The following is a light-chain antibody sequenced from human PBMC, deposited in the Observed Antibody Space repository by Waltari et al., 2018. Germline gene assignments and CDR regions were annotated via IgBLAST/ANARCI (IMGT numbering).Light chain of an antibody. J-gene: IGKJ1*01. Sequence: DIQMTQSPSTLSASVVDRVIITCRASQSISNWLAWYQQKPGKAPKVLIYDASSLESGVPSRFSGSGSGTEFTLTITSLQPDDFATYYCQQTTEGTFGQGTKVEI. CDR1: QSISNW. V-gene: IGKV1-5*01. CDR2: DAS. CDR3: QQTTEGT.